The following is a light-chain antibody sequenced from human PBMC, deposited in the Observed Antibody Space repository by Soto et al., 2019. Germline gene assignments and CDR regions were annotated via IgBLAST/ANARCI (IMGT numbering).Light chain of an antibody. CDR2: AAS. Sequence: VIWMTQSPALGSAATGDRVTISCRTSRGISSYLAWYQQKSGKAPELLIYAASTLQSGVPSRFSGSGSGTDFTLTISCLQSEDFATYYCQQYYSFPHTFGQGTKVDIK. V-gene: IGKV1D-8*01. CDR3: QQYYSFPHT. CDR1: RGISSY. J-gene: IGKJ1*01.